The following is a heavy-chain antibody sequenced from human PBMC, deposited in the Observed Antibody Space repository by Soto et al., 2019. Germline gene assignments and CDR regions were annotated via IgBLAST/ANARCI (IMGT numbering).Heavy chain of an antibody. J-gene: IGHJ6*02. Sequence: GGSLRLSCAASGFTFSSYAMSWVRQAPGKGLEWVSAISGSGGSTYYADSVKGRFTISRDNSKNTLYLQMNSLRAEDTAVYYCAKLMGFYYGSGSYYDYYYGMDVWGQGTTVTVSS. CDR3: AKLMGFYYGSGSYYDYYYGMDV. CDR2: ISGSGGST. CDR1: GFTFSSYA. V-gene: IGHV3-23*01. D-gene: IGHD3-10*01.